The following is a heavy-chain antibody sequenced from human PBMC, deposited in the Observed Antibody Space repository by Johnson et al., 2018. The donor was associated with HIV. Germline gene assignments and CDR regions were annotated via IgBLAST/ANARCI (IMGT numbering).Heavy chain of an antibody. CDR1: GFTFSSYA. V-gene: IGHV3-66*01. CDR2: IYSGGSP. CDR3: ARGSAFDI. J-gene: IGHJ3*02. Sequence: VQLVESGGGLVQPGGSLRLSCAASGFTFSSYAMSWVRQAPGKGLEWVSVIYSGGSPYYADSVKGRFTISRDNSKNTLYLQINSLRAEDTAVYYCARGSAFDIWGQGTMVTVSS. D-gene: IGHD6-6*01.